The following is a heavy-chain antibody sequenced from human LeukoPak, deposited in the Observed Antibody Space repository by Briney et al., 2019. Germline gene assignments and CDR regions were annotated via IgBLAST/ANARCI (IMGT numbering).Heavy chain of an antibody. Sequence: GGSLRLSCAASGFTFSTYSMNWVRQAPGKGLEWVSYISGSSSTIYYADSLKGRFTISRDNAKNSLYLQMNSLRAEDTAVYYCARVKVKEGSYAFDHWGQGTLVTVSS. CDR1: GFTFSTYS. CDR3: ARVKVKEGSYAFDH. J-gene: IGHJ4*02. D-gene: IGHD3-16*01. CDR2: ISGSSSTI. V-gene: IGHV3-48*01.